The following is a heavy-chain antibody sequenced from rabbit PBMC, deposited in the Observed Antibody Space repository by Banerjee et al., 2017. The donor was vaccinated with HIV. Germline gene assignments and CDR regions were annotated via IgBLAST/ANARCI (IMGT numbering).Heavy chain of an antibody. J-gene: IGHJ4*01. CDR1: GFSFSSSYY. V-gene: IGHV1S40*01. D-gene: IGHD4-1*01. CDR2: IYAGSSGST. CDR3: ARDLAGVIGWNFNL. Sequence: LVKPEGSLTLTCTASGFSFSSSYYMCWVRQAPGKGLEWIACIYAGSSGSTQYANWAKGRFTISKISSTTVTLQMTSLTAADTATYFCARDLAGVIGWNFNLWGQGTLVTV.